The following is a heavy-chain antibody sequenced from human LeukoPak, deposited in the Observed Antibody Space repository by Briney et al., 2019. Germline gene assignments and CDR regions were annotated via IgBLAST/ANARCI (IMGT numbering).Heavy chain of an antibody. CDR1: GFTFTTYW. Sequence: QPGESLRLSCAASGFTFTTYWMNWVRQAPGKGLEWASYISSSGSTIYYADSVKGRFTISRDNAKNSLYLQMNSLRAEDTAVYYCAELGITMIGGVWGKGTTVTISS. J-gene: IGHJ6*04. D-gene: IGHD3-10*02. CDR3: AELGITMIGGV. V-gene: IGHV3-48*04. CDR2: ISSSGSTI.